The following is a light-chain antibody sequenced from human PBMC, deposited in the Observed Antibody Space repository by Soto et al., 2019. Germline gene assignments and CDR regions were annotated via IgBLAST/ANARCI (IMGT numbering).Light chain of an antibody. J-gene: IGLJ3*02. CDR2: DVS. CDR1: SSDVGGYNY. Sequence: QSALTQPPSVSGSPGQSITISCTGTSSDVGGYNYVSWYQQHPGKAPKLMIYDVSKRPSGVSDRFSGSKSGNTASLTISGLQAEDEADYYCYSYTGSCSYVFGAGTKLTVL. V-gene: IGLV2-11*01. CDR3: YSYTGSCSYV.